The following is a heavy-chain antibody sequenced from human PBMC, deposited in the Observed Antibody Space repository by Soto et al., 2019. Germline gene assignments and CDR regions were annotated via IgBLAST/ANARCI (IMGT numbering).Heavy chain of an antibody. V-gene: IGHV3-7*04. CDR3: VRNSPIGPRGS. J-gene: IGHJ5*02. CDR2: INQDGSDK. Sequence: GGSLRLSCEASGFTFSYFWISWVRQAPGKGLEWVANINQDGSDKYYVDSVRGQFSISRDNAKNSLFLQMTSLRVEDTAMYYCVRNSPIGPRGSWGQGTLVTVSS. D-gene: IGHD3-22*01. CDR1: GFTFSYFW.